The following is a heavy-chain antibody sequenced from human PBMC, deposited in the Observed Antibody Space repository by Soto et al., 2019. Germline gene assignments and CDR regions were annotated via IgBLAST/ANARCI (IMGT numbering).Heavy chain of an antibody. CDR3: ARDIEFDYSISMDAFDL. V-gene: IGHV3-30-3*01. CDR2: ISYDGSQK. D-gene: IGHD6-6*01. J-gene: IGHJ3*01. CDR1: GFTFSVYN. Sequence: QVQLVESGGGVVQPGRALRVSCAASGFTFSVYNMHWVRQAPGKGLEWVAFISYDGSQKSLADSVKGRFTISRDNSKNSLYLQMNSLRDADTALYYCARDIEFDYSISMDAFDLWGQGTMVTVSS.